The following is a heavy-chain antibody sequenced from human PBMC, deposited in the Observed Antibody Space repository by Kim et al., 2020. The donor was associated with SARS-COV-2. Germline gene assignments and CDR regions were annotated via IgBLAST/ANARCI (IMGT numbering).Heavy chain of an antibody. J-gene: IGHJ4*02. Sequence: GGSLRFSCAASGFTFSSYAMSWVRQAPGKGLEWVSSAGIRYGSTFYPDSVKGRFTVSRDNSKNTLYLQLNSLRAEDTAVYYCVREASQTQYYFDYWGQGT. CDR1: GFTFSSYA. CDR2: AGIRYGST. V-gene: IGHV3-23*01. CDR3: VREASQTQYYFDY. D-gene: IGHD6-19*01.